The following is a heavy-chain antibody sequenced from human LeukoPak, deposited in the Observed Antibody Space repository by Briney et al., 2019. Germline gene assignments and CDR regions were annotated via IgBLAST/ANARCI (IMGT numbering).Heavy chain of an antibody. CDR1: CFTFSGSW. V-gene: IGHV3-7*01. CDR3: ARGLSWSVRDD. J-gene: IGHJ4*02. Sequence: GSLRLSCAASCFTFSGSWKRWVRQAPGEGLVWVANKNQDGSARNYLDSVKSRFTISIDTGKNSLYLQMSSLRDEDTAVYYCARGLSWSVRDDWGEGTLVTVSS. D-gene: IGHD3-10*02. CDR2: KNQDGSAR.